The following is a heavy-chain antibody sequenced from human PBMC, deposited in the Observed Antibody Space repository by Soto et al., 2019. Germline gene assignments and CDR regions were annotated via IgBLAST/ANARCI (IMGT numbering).Heavy chain of an antibody. V-gene: IGHV1-8*01. Sequence: ASVQVSCKASGYTFTSYDINWVRQATGQGLEWMGWMNPNSGNTGYAQKFQGRVTMTRNTSISTAYMELSSLRSEDTAVYYCARGWDYDYIWGSYRSNWFDPWGQGTLVTVSS. CDR3: ARGWDYDYIWGSYRSNWFDP. CDR2: MNPNSGNT. D-gene: IGHD3-16*02. J-gene: IGHJ5*02. CDR1: GYTFTSYD.